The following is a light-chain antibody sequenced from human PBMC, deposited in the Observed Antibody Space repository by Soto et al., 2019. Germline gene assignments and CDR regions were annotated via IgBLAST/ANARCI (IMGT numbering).Light chain of an antibody. CDR1: QSVRSSY. V-gene: IGKV3-15*01. CDR3: QQYNNWPRT. J-gene: IGKJ1*01. CDR2: GAS. Sequence: EIVLTQSPGTLSLSPGERATLSCRASQSVRSSYLAWYQQKPGQAPRLLIYGASTRATGIPARFSGSGSGTEFTLTIISLQSEDFAVYYCQQYNNWPRTFGQGTKVDIK.